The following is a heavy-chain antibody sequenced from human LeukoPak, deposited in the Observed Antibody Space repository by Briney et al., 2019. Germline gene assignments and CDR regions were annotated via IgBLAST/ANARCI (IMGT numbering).Heavy chain of an antibody. CDR3: AKDQGTTMITSLDS. CDR2: ISSRSTYI. J-gene: IGHJ4*02. V-gene: IGHV3-21*01. CDR1: GFIFGSYT. D-gene: IGHD3-22*01. Sequence: PGGSPRLSCAASGFIFGSYTMNWVRQAPGKGLEWISSISSRSTYIYYADSVEGRFTISRDNAKNSLYLQMDSLGAEDTAVYYCAKDQGTTMITSLDSWGLGTLVTVSS.